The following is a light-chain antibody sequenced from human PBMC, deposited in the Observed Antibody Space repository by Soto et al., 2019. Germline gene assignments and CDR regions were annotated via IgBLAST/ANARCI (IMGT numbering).Light chain of an antibody. CDR3: QQYDNWPQT. V-gene: IGKV3-11*01. CDR2: DAN. CDR1: QSVRSS. Sequence: EIVLKQSPATLSLSKGERATLSCRASQSVRSSLAWYQHKPGQPPRLLIYDANTRAIGIPARFSGNGSGTDFTHTVSSLQSEDFAVYYCQQYDNWPQTFGQGTKVDIK. J-gene: IGKJ1*01.